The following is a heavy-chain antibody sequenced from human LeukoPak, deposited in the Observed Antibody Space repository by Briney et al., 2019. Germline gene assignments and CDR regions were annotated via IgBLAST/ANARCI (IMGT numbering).Heavy chain of an antibody. CDR2: IIPIFGTA. D-gene: IGHD5-24*01. CDR3: ARDQEMATIPRTFDY. Sequence: ASVKVSCKASGGTFSSFAISWVRQAPGQGLEWMGGIIPIFGTANYAQKFQGRVTITADESTSTAYMELSSLRSEDTAVYYCARDQEMATIPRTFDYWGQGTLVTVSS. V-gene: IGHV1-69*13. J-gene: IGHJ4*02. CDR1: GGTFSSFA.